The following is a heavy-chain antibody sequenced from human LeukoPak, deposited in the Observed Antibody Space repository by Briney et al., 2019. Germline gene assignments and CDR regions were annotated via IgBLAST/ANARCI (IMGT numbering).Heavy chain of an antibody. J-gene: IGHJ4*02. Sequence: GASVKVSCKASGYTFTGYYMHWVRQAPGQGLEWMGWINPNSGGTNYAQKFQGRVTMTRDTSISTAYMELSRLRSDDTAVYYCARDCSGGSCYGYFDYWGQGTLVTVSS. CDR2: INPNSGGT. V-gene: IGHV1-2*02. D-gene: IGHD2-15*01. CDR3: ARDCSGGSCYGYFDY. CDR1: GYTFTGYY.